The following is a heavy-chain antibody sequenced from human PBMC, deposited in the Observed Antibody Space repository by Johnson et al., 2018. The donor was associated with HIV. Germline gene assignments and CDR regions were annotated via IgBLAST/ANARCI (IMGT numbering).Heavy chain of an antibody. CDR2: IKQDGSEK. V-gene: IGHV3-7*01. CDR3: ASLLIFFDI. Sequence: VQLVESGGGLVKPGGSLRLSCPASGFTFSDFYMSWVRQAPGKGLEWVANIKQDGSEKYYVDSVKGRFTISRDNAKNSLYLQMNSLRAEDTAVYYCASLLIFFDIWGQGTMVTVSS. J-gene: IGHJ3*02. D-gene: IGHD3/OR15-3a*01. CDR1: GFTFSDFY.